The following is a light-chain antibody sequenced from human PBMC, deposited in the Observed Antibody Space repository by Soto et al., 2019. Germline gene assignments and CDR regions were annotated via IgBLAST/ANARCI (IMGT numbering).Light chain of an antibody. V-gene: IGKV3-15*01. Sequence: EMVITQTPATLSVSPGETATLSCRASQGASNYLAWSQQKPGQAPRLVIYGASTRATGIPATFSGSGSGTDFTPTISSLQSVDCAVYDCQHDNNLPRTVGHGTKVEIK. CDR1: QGASNY. CDR3: QHDNNLPRT. J-gene: IGKJ1*01. CDR2: GAS.